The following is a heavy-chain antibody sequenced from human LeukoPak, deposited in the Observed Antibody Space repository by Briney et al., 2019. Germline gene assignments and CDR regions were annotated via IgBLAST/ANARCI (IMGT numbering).Heavy chain of an antibody. V-gene: IGHV4-31*03. CDR3: ARDPYYGSGSYPKKDAFDI. Sequence: SQTLSLTCTVSGGSISSGGYYWSWLRQHPGKGLEWIGYIYYSGSTYYNPSLKSRVTISVDTSKNQFSLKLSSVTAADTAVYYCARDPYYGSGSYPKKDAFDIWGQGTMVTVSS. J-gene: IGHJ3*02. CDR1: GGSISSGGYY. CDR2: IYYSGST. D-gene: IGHD3-10*01.